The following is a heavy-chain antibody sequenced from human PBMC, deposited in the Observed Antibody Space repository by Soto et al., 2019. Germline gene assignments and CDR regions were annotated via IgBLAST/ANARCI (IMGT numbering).Heavy chain of an antibody. CDR1: GFTFSSYS. D-gene: IGHD3-22*01. CDR2: ISSSSYI. J-gene: IGHJ4*02. Sequence: GGSLRLSCAASGFTFSSYSMNWVRQAPGKGLEWVSSISSSSYIYYADSVKGRFTISRDNAKNSLYLQMNSLRAEDTAVYYCARDTRYYYDSSGYYYFDYWGQGTLVTVSS. V-gene: IGHV3-21*01. CDR3: ARDTRYYYDSSGYYYFDY.